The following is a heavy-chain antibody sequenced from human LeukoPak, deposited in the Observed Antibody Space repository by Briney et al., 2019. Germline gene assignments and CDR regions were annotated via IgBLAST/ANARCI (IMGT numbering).Heavy chain of an antibody. CDR3: ARGLWFGVPGAFDI. Sequence: PSETLSLICTVSCHSSSYYYWRWTRQSPEKGLDWTGYINYSGTTNYNPSLKSRATMSVDTSKNQLSLKVTSVTAADTAVYYCARGLWFGVPGAFDIWGQGTMVTVSS. V-gene: IGHV4-59*01. J-gene: IGHJ3*02. D-gene: IGHD3-10*01. CDR1: CHSSSYYY. CDR2: INYSGTT.